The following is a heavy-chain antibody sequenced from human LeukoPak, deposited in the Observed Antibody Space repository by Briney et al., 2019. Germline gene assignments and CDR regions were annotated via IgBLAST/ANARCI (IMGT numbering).Heavy chain of an antibody. V-gene: IGHV4-39*01. D-gene: IGHD2-2*01. CDR2: IYYSGST. CDR3: ARLRYCSSTSCSPFDP. J-gene: IGHJ5*02. CDR1: GGSISSSSYY. Sequence: SETLSLTCTVSGGSISSSSYYWGWIRQPPGKELEWIGSIYYSGSTYYNPSLKSRVTISVDTSKNQFSLKLSSVTAADTAVYYCARLRYCSSTSCSPFDPWGQGTLVTVSS.